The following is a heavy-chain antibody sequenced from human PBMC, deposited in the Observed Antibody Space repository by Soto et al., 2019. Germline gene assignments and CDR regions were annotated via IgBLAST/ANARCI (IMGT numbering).Heavy chain of an antibody. J-gene: IGHJ4*02. Sequence: QVHLQESGPGLVKSSETLSLSCTVSGDSVTRTSFYWTWVRQSPGGGLEWIGEISDKGRTSYSPSLKRRLTISLDTSRNEVSLSLTSATVDDTAVYYCARQKGSGWYYYDSWGRGSLVTVSS. CDR3: ARQKGSGWYYYDS. D-gene: IGHD6-19*01. CDR1: GDSVTRTSFY. V-gene: IGHV4-61*01. CDR2: ISDKGRT.